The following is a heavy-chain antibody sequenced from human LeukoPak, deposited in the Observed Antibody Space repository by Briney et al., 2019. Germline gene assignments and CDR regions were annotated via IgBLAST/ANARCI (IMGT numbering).Heavy chain of an antibody. Sequence: GGSLRLSCAASGFTFSSYGMHWVRQAPGKGLEWVAVISYDGSNKYYADSVKGRFTISRDNSKNTLYLQMNSLRAEDTAVYYCATDFGWNYVFDYWGQGTLVTVSS. CDR2: ISYDGSNK. D-gene: IGHD1-7*01. CDR1: GFTFSSYG. CDR3: ATDFGWNYVFDY. V-gene: IGHV3-30*03. J-gene: IGHJ4*02.